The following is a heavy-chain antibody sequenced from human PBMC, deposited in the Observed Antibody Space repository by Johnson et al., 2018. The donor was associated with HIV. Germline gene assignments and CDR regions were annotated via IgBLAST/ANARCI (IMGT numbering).Heavy chain of an antibody. V-gene: IGHV3-7*05. Sequence: VQLVESGGGLVQPGGSLRLSCAASGFTFSSYWMTWVRQAPGKGLEWVANIKHAGSEKYYVDSVKGRFTISRDNAKNSLDLQMNTLRTEDTAVYYCSRDAVISSGWYNVDAFDIWGQGTMVTVSS. J-gene: IGHJ3*02. CDR3: SRDAVISSGWYNVDAFDI. CDR2: IKHAGSEK. CDR1: GFTFSSYW. D-gene: IGHD6-19*01.